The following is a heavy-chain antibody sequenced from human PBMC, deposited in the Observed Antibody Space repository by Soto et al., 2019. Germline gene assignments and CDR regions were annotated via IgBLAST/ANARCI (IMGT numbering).Heavy chain of an antibody. CDR3: TIQKCDSRPYNGMAV. V-gene: IGHV6-1*01. CDR1: SNSVSTNSAA. J-gene: IGHJ6*01. CDR2: AYYRSQWYY. Sequence: SQTLSLTCAISSNSVSTNSAAWNWIRQSPSRGLEWLGRAYYRSQWYYDSAVSVRSRITVIPDTSKNQFSLQLNSVTPEDTAVYYRTIQKCDSRPYNGMAVWGQGTT. D-gene: IGHD1-20*01.